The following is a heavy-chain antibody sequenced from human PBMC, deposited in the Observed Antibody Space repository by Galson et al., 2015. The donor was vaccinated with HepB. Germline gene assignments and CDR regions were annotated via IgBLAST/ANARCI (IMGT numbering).Heavy chain of an antibody. CDR1: GFTVSSNY. Sequence: SLRLSCAASGFTVSSNYMSWVRQAPGKGLEWVSVIYSGGSTYYADSVKGRFTISRDNSKNTLYLQMNSLRAEDTAVYYCARGFSGYYHYYGMDVWGQGTTVTVSS. CDR2: IYSGGST. D-gene: IGHD5-12*01. V-gene: IGHV3-53*01. J-gene: IGHJ6*02. CDR3: ARGFSGYYHYYGMDV.